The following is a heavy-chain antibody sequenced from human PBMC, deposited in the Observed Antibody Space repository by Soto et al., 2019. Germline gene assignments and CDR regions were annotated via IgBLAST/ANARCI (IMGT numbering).Heavy chain of an antibody. V-gene: IGHV1-69*13. J-gene: IGHJ6*02. CDR3: ARKVAAAGTIYYYYGMDV. Sequence: ASVKVSCKASGGTFSSYAISWVRQAPGQGLEWMGGIIPIFGTANYAQKFQGRVTITADESTSTAYMELSSLRSEDTAVYYCARKVAAAGTIYYYYGMDVWGQGTTVTVSS. D-gene: IGHD6-13*01. CDR2: IIPIFGTA. CDR1: GGTFSSYA.